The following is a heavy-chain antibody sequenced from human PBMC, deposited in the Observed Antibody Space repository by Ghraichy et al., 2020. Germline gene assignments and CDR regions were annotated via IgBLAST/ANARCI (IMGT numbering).Heavy chain of an antibody. J-gene: IGHJ4*02. CDR2: IRYDGSNN. Sequence: GGSLRLSCAASGFTFSGSGKHWVRQAPGKGLEWVAFIRYDGSNNYYTDSVKGRFTISRDNSKNTLYLQMNSLRAEDSAVYYCATNQLTYLDLDYWGQGTLVTVSS. CDR1: GFTFSGSG. D-gene: IGHD4/OR15-4a*01. V-gene: IGHV3-30*02. CDR3: ATNQLTYLDLDY.